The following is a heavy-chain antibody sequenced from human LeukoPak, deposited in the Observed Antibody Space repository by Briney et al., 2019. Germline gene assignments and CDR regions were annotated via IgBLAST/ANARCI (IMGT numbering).Heavy chain of an antibody. J-gene: IGHJ4*02. D-gene: IGHD5/OR15-5a*01. V-gene: IGHV4-59*01. CDR2: IYYSGST. CDR3: ARAGKGYSVKGLSFDY. CDR1: GGSISSYY. Sequence: SETLSLTCTVSGGSISSYYWSWIRQPPGKGLEWIGDIYYSGSTNYNPSLKSRVTISVDTSKNQFSLKLSSVTAADTAVYYCARAGKGYSVKGLSFDYWGQGTLVTVSS.